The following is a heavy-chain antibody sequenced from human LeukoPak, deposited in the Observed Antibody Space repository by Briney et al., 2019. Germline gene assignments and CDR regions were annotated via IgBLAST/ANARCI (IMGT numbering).Heavy chain of an antibody. CDR3: ARDSMVRGFGYRYYGMDV. V-gene: IGHV1-18*01. J-gene: IGHJ6*02. D-gene: IGHD3-10*01. Sequence: ASVKVSCKASGYTFTSYGISWVRQAPGQGLEWMGWISAYNGNTNYAQKLQGRVTMTTDTSTSTAYMELRSLRSDDTAVYYCARDSMVRGFGYRYYGMDVWGQGTTVTVSS. CDR1: GYTFTSYG. CDR2: ISAYNGNT.